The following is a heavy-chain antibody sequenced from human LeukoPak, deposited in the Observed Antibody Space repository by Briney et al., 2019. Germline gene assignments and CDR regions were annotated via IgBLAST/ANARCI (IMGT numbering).Heavy chain of an antibody. J-gene: IGHJ4*02. Sequence: GRSLRLSCAASGFTFRSYGKHWVRQAPGKELEWVAVISYDGSNKYYADSVKGRFTISRDNSKNTLYLQMNSLRAEDTAVYYCAKGSSGWPRGPFDYWGQGTLVTVSS. D-gene: IGHD6-19*01. CDR3: AKGSSGWPRGPFDY. CDR1: GFTFRSYG. CDR2: ISYDGSNK. V-gene: IGHV3-30*18.